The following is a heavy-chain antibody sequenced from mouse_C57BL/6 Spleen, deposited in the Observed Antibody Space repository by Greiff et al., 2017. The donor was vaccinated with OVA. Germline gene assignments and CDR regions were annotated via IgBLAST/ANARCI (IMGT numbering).Heavy chain of an antibody. D-gene: IGHD1-1*01. CDR2: IDPEDGDT. J-gene: IGHJ1*03. CDR3: TAYYGSSYRYFDV. V-gene: IGHV14-1*01. CDR1: GFNIKDYY. Sequence: EVKVVESGAELVRPGASVKLSCTASGFNIKDYYMHWVKQRPEQGLEWIGRIDPEDGDTEYAPKFQGKATMTADTSSNTAYLQLSSLTSEDTAVYYCTAYYGSSYRYFDVWGTGTTVTVSS.